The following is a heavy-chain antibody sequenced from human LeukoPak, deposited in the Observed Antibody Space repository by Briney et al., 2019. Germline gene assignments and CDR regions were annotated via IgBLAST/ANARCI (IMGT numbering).Heavy chain of an antibody. CDR2: IYYSGST. V-gene: IGHV4-59*01. D-gene: IGHD3-22*01. Sequence: SETLSLTCAVYGGSFSGYYWSWIRQPPGKGLEWIGYIYYSGSTNYNPSLKSRVTISVDTSKNQFSLKLSSVTAADTAVYYCARHYYDSSGPDYWGQGTLVTVSS. J-gene: IGHJ4*02. CDR1: GGSFSGYY. CDR3: ARHYYDSSGPDY.